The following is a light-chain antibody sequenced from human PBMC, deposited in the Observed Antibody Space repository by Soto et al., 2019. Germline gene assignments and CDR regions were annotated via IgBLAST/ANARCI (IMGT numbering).Light chain of an antibody. Sequence: DIQMTQSPSTLSASVGDRVTITCRASQGISSWLAWYQQKPGKAPQLLIYKEANLESGVPSRFGGSGSGTEFALTISSLQPDDFATCYCQQYYTYPWTFGQGTKVEIK. J-gene: IGKJ1*01. CDR2: KEA. CDR3: QQYYTYPWT. V-gene: IGKV1-5*03. CDR1: QGISSW.